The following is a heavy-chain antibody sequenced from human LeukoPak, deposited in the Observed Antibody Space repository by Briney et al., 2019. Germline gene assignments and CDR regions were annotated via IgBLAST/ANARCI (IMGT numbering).Heavy chain of an antibody. CDR1: GGSFCGYY. Sequence: PSETLSLXCAVYGGSFCGYYWSWIRRPPGKGLEWIGEINHSGSTNYNPSLKSRVTISVDTSKNQFSLKLSSVTAADTAVYYCARGSIVVVPAARRTHYYMDVWGKGTTVTVSS. D-gene: IGHD2-2*01. V-gene: IGHV4-34*01. J-gene: IGHJ6*03. CDR2: INHSGST. CDR3: ARGSIVVVPAARRTHYYMDV.